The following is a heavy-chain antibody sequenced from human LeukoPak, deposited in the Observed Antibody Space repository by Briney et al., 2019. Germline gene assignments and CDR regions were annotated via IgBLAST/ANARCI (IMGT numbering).Heavy chain of an antibody. J-gene: IGHJ4*02. CDR2: ISSDGGST. D-gene: IGHD4-23*01. CDR3: VKDRWVDY. Sequence: PGGSLRLSCAASGFTFSSYAMHWVRQAPGKGLEYVSSISSDGGSTFYADSVKGRFTISRDNSKNTLSLQMSSLRTEDTAVYYCVKDRWVDYWGQGTLVTVSS. V-gene: IGHV3-64D*06. CDR1: GFTFSSYA.